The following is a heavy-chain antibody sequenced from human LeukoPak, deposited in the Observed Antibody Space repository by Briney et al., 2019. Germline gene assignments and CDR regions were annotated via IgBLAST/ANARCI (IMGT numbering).Heavy chain of an antibody. D-gene: IGHD6-13*01. V-gene: IGHV3-74*01. CDR1: GFTFSSYW. Sequence: PGRCLRLSCAASGFTFSSYWMHWVRQAPGKGLVCVSRINSDGNSTSYADSVKGRFTMSRDNAKNTLYLQVNSLRAEDTAVYYCARSSSWITDYDYWGQGTLVTVSS. J-gene: IGHJ4*02. CDR2: INSDGNST. CDR3: ARSSSWITDYDY.